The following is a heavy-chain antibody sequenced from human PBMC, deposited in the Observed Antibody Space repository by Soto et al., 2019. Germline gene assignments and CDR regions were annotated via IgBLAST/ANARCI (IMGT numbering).Heavy chain of an antibody. J-gene: IGHJ4*02. D-gene: IGHD3-22*01. CDR1: GYTFTSYY. Sequence: ASVKVSCKASGYTFTSYYMHWVRQAPGQGLEWMGIINPSGGSTSYAQKFQGRVTMTTDTSTSTVYMELRSLRSDDTAVYYCARDEYYYDSSGYGHFDYWGQGTLVTVSS. V-gene: IGHV1-46*01. CDR2: INPSGGST. CDR3: ARDEYYYDSSGYGHFDY.